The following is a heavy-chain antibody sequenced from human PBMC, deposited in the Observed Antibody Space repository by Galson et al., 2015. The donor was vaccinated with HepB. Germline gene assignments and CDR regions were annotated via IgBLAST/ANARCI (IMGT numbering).Heavy chain of an antibody. V-gene: IGHV3-30*03. Sequence: SLRLSCAASGFTFSGYGMHWVRQAPGKGLEWVAVISYDGTNKYYADSVKGRFTISRDNSKNILYLQMNSLRAEDTAVYYCATPTSSWLSWGQGTPVTVSS. J-gene: IGHJ5*02. CDR2: ISYDGTNK. D-gene: IGHD6-13*01. CDR3: ATPTSSWLS. CDR1: GFTFSGYG.